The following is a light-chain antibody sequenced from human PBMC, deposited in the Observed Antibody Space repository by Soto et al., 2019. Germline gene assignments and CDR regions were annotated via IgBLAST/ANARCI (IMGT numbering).Light chain of an antibody. V-gene: IGLV2-14*01. CDR2: EVS. CDR3: SSYTSSSFYV. J-gene: IGLJ1*01. CDR1: SSDVGGYNY. Sequence: QSALTQPASVSGSPGQSITISCTGTSSDVGGYNYVSWYQQHPGKAPKLMIYEVSNRPSGVSNRFSGSKSGNTASLTISGLQAEDEADYYYSSYTSSSFYVFGTGTKLTVL.